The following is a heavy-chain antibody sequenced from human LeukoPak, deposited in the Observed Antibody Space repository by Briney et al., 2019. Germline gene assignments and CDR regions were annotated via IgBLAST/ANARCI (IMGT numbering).Heavy chain of an antibody. D-gene: IGHD3-10*01. Sequence: PSETLSLTCTVSGGSISSSSYYWSWIRQPPGKGLEWIGEINHSGSTNYNPSLKSRVTISVDTSKNQFSLKLSSVTAADTAVYYCARRGVPKRFDPWGQGTLVTVSS. V-gene: IGHV4-39*07. CDR1: GGSISSSSYY. CDR2: INHSGST. J-gene: IGHJ5*02. CDR3: ARRGVPKRFDP.